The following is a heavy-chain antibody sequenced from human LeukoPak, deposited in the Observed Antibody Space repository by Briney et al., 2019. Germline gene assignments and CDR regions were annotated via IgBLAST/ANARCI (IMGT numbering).Heavy chain of an antibody. J-gene: IGHJ3*02. CDR1: GFTFDDYA. CDR2: ISWNSGSI. CDR3: EKSSYHGAFDI. D-gene: IGHD6-19*01. V-gene: IGHV3-9*03. Sequence: GGSLRLSCAASGFTFDDYAMHWVRQAPGKGLEWVSGISWNSGSIGYADSVKGRFTISRDNAKNSLYLQMNSLRAEDMALYYCEKSSYHGAFDIWGQGTMVTVSS.